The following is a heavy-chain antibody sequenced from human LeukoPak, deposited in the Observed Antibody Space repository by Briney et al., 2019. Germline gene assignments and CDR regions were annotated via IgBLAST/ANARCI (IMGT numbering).Heavy chain of an antibody. D-gene: IGHD2-2*01. CDR2: INHSGST. Sequence: SETLSLTCAVYGGSFSGYYWSWIRQPPGKGLEWIGEINHSGSTNYNPSLKSRDTISVDTSKNQFSLKLSSVTAADTAVYYCARGSDIVVVPAALRNWFDPWGQGTLVTVSS. V-gene: IGHV4-34*01. CDR3: ARGSDIVVVPAALRNWFDP. CDR1: GGSFSGYY. J-gene: IGHJ5*02.